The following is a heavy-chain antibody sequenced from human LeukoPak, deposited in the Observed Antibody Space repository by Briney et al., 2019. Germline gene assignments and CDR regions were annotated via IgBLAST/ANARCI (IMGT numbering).Heavy chain of an antibody. Sequence: GGSLRLPCAASGFTFDDYAMHWVRQAPGKGLEWVSGISWNSGSIGYADSVKGRFTISRDNAKNSLYLQMNSLRAEDTALYYCAKDMSTSYGDFSYYFDYWGQGTLVTVSS. CDR1: GFTFDDYA. CDR3: AKDMSTSYGDFSYYFDY. CDR2: ISWNSGSI. V-gene: IGHV3-9*01. J-gene: IGHJ4*02. D-gene: IGHD4-17*01.